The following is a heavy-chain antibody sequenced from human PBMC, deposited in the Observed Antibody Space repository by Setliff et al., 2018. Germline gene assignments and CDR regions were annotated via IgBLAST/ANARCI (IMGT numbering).Heavy chain of an antibody. CDR1: ADSFYSDYYF. V-gene: IGHV4-39*01. Sequence: WDTLSLPRSVSADSFYSDYYFWGWIRQPQGKGLEWIATISSSGATNYNSSLKSRVTLSRDVAKRQFALNLRSVTAVDTAVYYCAREGRWDYNYPIYWGQGILVTVSS. CDR3: AREGRWDYNYPIY. D-gene: IGHD5-12*01. J-gene: IGHJ4*02. CDR2: ISSSGAT.